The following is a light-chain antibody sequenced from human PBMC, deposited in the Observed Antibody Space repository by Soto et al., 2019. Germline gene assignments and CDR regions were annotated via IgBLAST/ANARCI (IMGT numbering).Light chain of an antibody. V-gene: IGKV1-5*03. CDR3: QHYNNFPHT. Sequence: DIQMTQSPSTLSASVGDRVTITCPASQNINNWLAWYQQKPGKTPKLLIYKASSLETGVPSRFSGSGSGTYFTLTINSLQPEDLATYYCQHYNNFPHTFGQGTKVEI. CDR2: KAS. J-gene: IGKJ2*01. CDR1: QNINNW.